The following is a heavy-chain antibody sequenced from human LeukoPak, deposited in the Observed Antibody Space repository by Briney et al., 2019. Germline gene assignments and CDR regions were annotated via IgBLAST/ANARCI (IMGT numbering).Heavy chain of an antibody. V-gene: IGHV1-69*13. D-gene: IGHD6-6*01. J-gene: IGHJ5*02. CDR1: GGTFSSYA. CDR3: ARESSIAARPRWFDP. Sequence: ASVKVSCKASGGTFSSYAISWVRQAPGQGLEWMGGIIPIFGTANYAQKFQGRVTITADESTSTAYMELSSLRSEDTAVYYCARESSIAARPRWFDPWGQGTLVTVSS. CDR2: IIPIFGTA.